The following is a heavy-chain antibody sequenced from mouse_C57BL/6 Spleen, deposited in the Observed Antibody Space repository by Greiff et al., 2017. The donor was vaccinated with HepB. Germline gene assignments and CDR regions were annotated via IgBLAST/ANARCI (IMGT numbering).Heavy chain of an antibody. Sequence: EVQVVESGGGLVKPGGSLKLSCAASGFTFSSYTMSWVRQTPEKRLEWVATISGGGGNTYYPDSVKGRFTISRDNAKNTLYLQMSSLRSEDTALYYCARHVGGNFNYGAMDYWGQGTSVTVSS. CDR3: ARHVGGNFNYGAMDY. D-gene: IGHD1-2*01. J-gene: IGHJ4*01. CDR1: GFTFSSYT. V-gene: IGHV5-9*01. CDR2: ISGGGGNT.